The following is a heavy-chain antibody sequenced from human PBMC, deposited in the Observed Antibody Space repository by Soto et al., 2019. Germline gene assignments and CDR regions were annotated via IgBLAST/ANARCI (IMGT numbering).Heavy chain of an antibody. V-gene: IGHV3-11*06. D-gene: IGHD3-3*01. J-gene: IGHJ4*02. CDR2: ISSGSEYT. CDR1: GFTFSDYY. CDR3: ARVFGVVILFDY. Sequence: QVQLVESGGGLVKPGGSLRLSCVASGFTFSDYYMAWLRQAPGKGLEWVSYISSGSEYTNYADSVKGRFTVSRDNAKNSLYLQITGLRAEDTAVYYCARVFGVVILFDYWGLGTLVTVSS.